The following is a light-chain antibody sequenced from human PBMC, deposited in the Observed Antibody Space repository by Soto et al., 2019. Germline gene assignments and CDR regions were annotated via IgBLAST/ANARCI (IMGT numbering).Light chain of an antibody. CDR1: HDITSY. CDR2: DAS. V-gene: IGKV1-33*01. Sequence: DIQMTQSPSSLSASVGDRVTITCQASHDITSYLNWYQHKPGKAPKLLIYDASILEAGVPSRFRGSGSGTHFTFTISSLQPEDVATYYCHNCDYLPIFGPGTTVDFK. CDR3: HNCDYLPI. J-gene: IGKJ3*01.